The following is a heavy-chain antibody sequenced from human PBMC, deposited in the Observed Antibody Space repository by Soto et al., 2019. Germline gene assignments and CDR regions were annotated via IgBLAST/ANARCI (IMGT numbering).Heavy chain of an antibody. Sequence: GGSLRLSCAASGFSFSGYWMSWVRQAPGKGPEWVANIKEDGTEQHYVDSVKGRFTISRDNSENSLFLQMNNLRAEDSAIYYCAITTSTVSYWFDPWGPGTQVTVSS. CDR2: IKEDGTEQ. CDR3: AITTSTVSYWFDP. J-gene: IGHJ5*02. V-gene: IGHV3-7*03. D-gene: IGHD4-4*01. CDR1: GFSFSGYW.